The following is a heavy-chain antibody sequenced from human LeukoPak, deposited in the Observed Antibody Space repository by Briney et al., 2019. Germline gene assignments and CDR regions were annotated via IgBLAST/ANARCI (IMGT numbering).Heavy chain of an antibody. CDR3: ATAHDYGERTYYYYYMDA. D-gene: IGHD4-17*01. CDR1: GGTFSSYA. CDR2: ISPIFGTA. Sequence: ASVKLSCKASGGTFSSYAISWVRQAPGQGLEWMGGISPIFGTANYAETLQGRVTITADESTSTAYMQLNSLRSEDTAVYYCATAHDYGERTYYYYYMDAWGKGTTVTVSS. V-gene: IGHV1-69*01. J-gene: IGHJ6*03.